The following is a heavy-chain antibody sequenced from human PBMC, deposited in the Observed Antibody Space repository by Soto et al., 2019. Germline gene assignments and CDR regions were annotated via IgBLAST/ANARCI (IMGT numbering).Heavy chain of an antibody. CDR3: ARDWFDCSGGSCYDAFDI. V-gene: IGHV4-4*02. CDR2: IYHSGST. Sequence: QVQLQESGPGLVKPSGTLSLTCAVSSGSISSSNWWSWVRQPPGKGLEWIGEIYHSGSTNYNPSLKSRVTISVDKSKNQFSLKLSSVTAADTAVYYCARDWFDCSGGSCYDAFDIWGQGTMVTVSS. CDR1: SGSISSSNW. D-gene: IGHD2-15*01. J-gene: IGHJ3*02.